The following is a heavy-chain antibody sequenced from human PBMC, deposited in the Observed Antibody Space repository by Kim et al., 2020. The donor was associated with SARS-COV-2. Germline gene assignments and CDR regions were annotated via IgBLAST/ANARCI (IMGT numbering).Heavy chain of an antibody. CDR2: ISYDGSNK. V-gene: IGHV3-30*18. Sequence: GGSLRLSCAASGFTFSSYGMHWVRQAPGKGLEWVAVISYDGSNKYYADSVKGRFTISRDNSKNTLYLQMNSLRAEDTAVYYCAKELGFIAAAGTFDYWGRGTLVTVSS. D-gene: IGHD6-13*01. CDR3: AKELGFIAAAGTFDY. J-gene: IGHJ4*02. CDR1: GFTFSSYG.